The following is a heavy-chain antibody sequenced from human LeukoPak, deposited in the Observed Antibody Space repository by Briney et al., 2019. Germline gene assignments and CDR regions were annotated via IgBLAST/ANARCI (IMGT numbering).Heavy chain of an antibody. CDR3: ARGLYSSGWYGSLDY. V-gene: IGHV4-39*01. J-gene: IGHJ4*02. D-gene: IGHD6-19*01. CDR1: GGSISSSSSY. Sequence: SETLSLTCTVSGGSISSSSSYWGWIRQPPGKGLEWIGSVRYSGKTYYNPSLKSRVTMSVDTSKSQFSLKLSSVTAADTAVYYCARGLYSSGWYGSLDYWGQGTLVTVSS. CDR2: VRYSGKT.